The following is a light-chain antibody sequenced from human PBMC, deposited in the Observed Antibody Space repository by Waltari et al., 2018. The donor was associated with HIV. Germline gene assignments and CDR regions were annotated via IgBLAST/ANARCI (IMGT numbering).Light chain of an antibody. CDR2: GAS. J-gene: IGKJ2*01. CDR3: QQYSNWPYT. CDR1: QSVSSN. Sequence: EIVMTQSPATLSVSPGESATLSCRASQSVSSNLAWYQQKPGQAPRLLIYGASTRATGIPARFSGSGSGTEFTLTISSQQSEDFAVYYCQQYSNWPYTFGQGTKLEIK. V-gene: IGKV3-15*01.